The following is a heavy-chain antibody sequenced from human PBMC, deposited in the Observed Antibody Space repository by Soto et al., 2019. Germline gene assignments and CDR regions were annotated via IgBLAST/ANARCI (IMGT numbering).Heavy chain of an antibody. D-gene: IGHD6-13*01. V-gene: IGHV3-30*18. Sequence: GGSMRLSCAASGFTFSSYGMHWVRQAPGKGLEWVAVISYDGSNKYYAESVKGRFTISRDNSKNTLYLQMNSLRAEDTAVYYCAKEYRAIAAAVYYYYMDVWGKGTTVTVSS. CDR3: AKEYRAIAAAVYYYYMDV. CDR2: ISYDGSNK. J-gene: IGHJ6*03. CDR1: GFTFSSYG.